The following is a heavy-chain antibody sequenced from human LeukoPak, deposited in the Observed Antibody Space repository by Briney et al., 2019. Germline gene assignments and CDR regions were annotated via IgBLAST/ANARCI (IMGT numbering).Heavy chain of an antibody. CDR3: AREGDSSSWGYFDY. Sequence: PGGSLRLSCAASGFTFSNYGMHWVRQAPGKGLEWVAVIWHDGSNKYYADSVKGRFTISRDNSKNTLYLQMNSLRAEDTAVYYCAREGDSSSWGYFDYWGQGTLVTVSS. CDR1: GFTFSNYG. D-gene: IGHD6-6*01. J-gene: IGHJ4*02. V-gene: IGHV3-33*01. CDR2: IWHDGSNK.